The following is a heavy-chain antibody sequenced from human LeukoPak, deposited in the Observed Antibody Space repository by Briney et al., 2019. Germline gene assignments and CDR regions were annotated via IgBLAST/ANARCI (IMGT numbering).Heavy chain of an antibody. CDR2: ISYDGSNK. D-gene: IGHD4-17*01. V-gene: IGHV3-30*18. CDR3: AKELTTVTHFDY. Sequence: SGGSLRLSCAASGFTFSSYGMHWVRQAPGKGLEWVAVISYDGSNKYYTDSVKGRFTISRDNSKNTLYLQMNSLRAEDTAVCYCAKELTTVTHFDYWGQGTLVTVSS. J-gene: IGHJ4*02. CDR1: GFTFSSYG.